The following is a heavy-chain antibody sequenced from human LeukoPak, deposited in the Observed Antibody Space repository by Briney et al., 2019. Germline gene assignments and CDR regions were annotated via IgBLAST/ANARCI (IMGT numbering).Heavy chain of an antibody. V-gene: IGHV3-7*03. J-gene: IGHJ4*02. CDR2: IKQDGSEK. Sequence: GGSLRLSCAASGLTFSNLWMSWVRQAPGKGLKWVANIKQDGSEKYYVDSVKGRFTISRDNAQNSLYLQMNSLRAEDTAIYYCATGTAAAGTDWGQGTLVTVSS. D-gene: IGHD6-13*01. CDR1: GLTFSNLW. CDR3: ATGTAAAGTD.